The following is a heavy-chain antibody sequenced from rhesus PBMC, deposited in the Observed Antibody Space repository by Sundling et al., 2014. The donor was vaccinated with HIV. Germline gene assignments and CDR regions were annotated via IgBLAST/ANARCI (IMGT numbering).Heavy chain of an antibody. D-gene: IGHD1-1-1*01. J-gene: IGHJ4*01. CDR1: GFTFNNYG. V-gene: IGHV3-103*01. CDR2: INSDGAST. CDR3: AKGPYSWNDYFDY. Sequence: EVQLVETGGGLVQPGGSLKLSCAVSGFTFNNYGISWVRQAPGKGLEWVSGINSDGASTYYADSVKGRFTISRDNSKNTLSLQMNSLRAEDTAVYYCAKGPYSWNDYFDYWGQGVLVTVSS.